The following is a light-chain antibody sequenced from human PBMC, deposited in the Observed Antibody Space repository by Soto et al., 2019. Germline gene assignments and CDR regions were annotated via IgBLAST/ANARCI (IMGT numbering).Light chain of an antibody. Sequence: DIEMTQSPATLSVSPGERATLSCRASQSVFSDLAWYQQKPGQAPRLLIYRASTRATAIPARFSGSGSGTEVTLTISSLQSEDFAVYYCQQYNNWPLTFGGGTKVEIK. CDR1: QSVFSD. CDR2: RAS. J-gene: IGKJ4*01. CDR3: QQYNNWPLT. V-gene: IGKV3-15*01.